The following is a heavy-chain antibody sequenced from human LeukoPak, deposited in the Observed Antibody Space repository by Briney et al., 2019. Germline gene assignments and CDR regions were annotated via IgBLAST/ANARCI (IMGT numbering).Heavy chain of an antibody. CDR3: ARRRMIVVVNNWFDP. CDR1: GGSVSSGSYY. J-gene: IGHJ5*02. Sequence: SETLSLTCTVSGGSVSSGSYYWSWIRQPPGKGLEWIGYIYYSGSTNYNPSLKSRVTISVDTSKNQFSLKLSSVTAADTAVYYCARRRMIVVVNNWFDPWGQGTLVTVSS. V-gene: IGHV4-61*01. CDR2: IYYSGST. D-gene: IGHD3-22*01.